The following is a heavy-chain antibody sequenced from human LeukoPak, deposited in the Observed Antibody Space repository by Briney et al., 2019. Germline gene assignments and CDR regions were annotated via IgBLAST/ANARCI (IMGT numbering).Heavy chain of an antibody. CDR1: GYTFTSYY. Sequence: ASVKVSCKASGYTFTSYYMHWVRQAPGQGLEWMGIINPSGGSTSYAQKFQGRVTMTRDTSTSTVYMELSSLRSEDTAVYYCARATGYSSGWYDAFDIRGQGTMVTVSS. CDR3: ARATGYSSGWYDAFDI. J-gene: IGHJ3*02. D-gene: IGHD6-19*01. CDR2: INPSGGST. V-gene: IGHV1-46*01.